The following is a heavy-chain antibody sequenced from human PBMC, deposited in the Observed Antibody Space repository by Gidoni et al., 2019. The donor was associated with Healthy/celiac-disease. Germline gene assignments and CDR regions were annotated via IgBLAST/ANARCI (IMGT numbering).Heavy chain of an antibody. Sequence: QVQLVESGGGVVQPGRSLRLSCAASGFTFSSYGMHWVRQAPGKGLEWVAVIWDDGSNKYYADSGKGRFTISRDNSKNTLYLQMNSLRAEDTAVYYCAREDGSSWSDNWFDPWGQGTLVTVSS. V-gene: IGHV3-33*01. CDR3: AREDGSSWSDNWFDP. D-gene: IGHD6-13*01. CDR2: IWDDGSNK. J-gene: IGHJ5*02. CDR1: GFTFSSYG.